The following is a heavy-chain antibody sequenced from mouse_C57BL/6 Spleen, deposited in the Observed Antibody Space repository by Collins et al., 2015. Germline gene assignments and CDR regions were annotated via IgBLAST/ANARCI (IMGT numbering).Heavy chain of an antibody. CDR1: GYTFTDYY. Sequence: EVQLQQSGPVLVKPGASVKISCKASGYTFTDYYMNWVKQSHGKSLEWIGDINPDNGGTTYNQKFKGKATLTVDKSSSTAYMELRSLTSEDSAVYYCARSPLYGGAMDYWGQGTSVTVSS. CDR2: INPDNGGT. V-gene: IGHV1-26*01. D-gene: IGHD1-2*01. CDR3: ARSPLYGGAMDY. J-gene: IGHJ4*01.